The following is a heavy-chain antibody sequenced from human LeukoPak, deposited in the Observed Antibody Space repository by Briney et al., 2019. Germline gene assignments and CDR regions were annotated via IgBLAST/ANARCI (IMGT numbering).Heavy chain of an antibody. CDR1: GASISSYY. D-gene: IGHD5-18*01. CDR2: IYTSGST. J-gene: IGHJ4*02. Sequence: TSETLSLTCSVSGASISSYYWSWIRQPAGKGLEWIGRIYTSGSTNYNPSLKSRVTMSVDTSKNQFSLNLNSVTAADTAVYYCARDLGYGYFDSWGQGTLVTVSS. CDR3: ARDLGYGYFDS. V-gene: IGHV4-4*07.